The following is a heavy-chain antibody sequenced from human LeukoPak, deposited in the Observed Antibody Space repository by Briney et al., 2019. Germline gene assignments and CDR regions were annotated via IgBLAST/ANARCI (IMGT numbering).Heavy chain of an antibody. CDR3: ARLDGSSWSHDY. Sequence: SETLSLTCTVSGGPISSYYWSWIRQPPGKGLEWNGYIYYSGSTNYNPSLKSRVTISVDTSKNQFSLKLSSVTAADTAVYYCARLDGSSWSHDYWGQGTLVTVSS. V-gene: IGHV4-59*08. D-gene: IGHD6-6*01. J-gene: IGHJ4*02. CDR1: GGPISSYY. CDR2: IYYSGST.